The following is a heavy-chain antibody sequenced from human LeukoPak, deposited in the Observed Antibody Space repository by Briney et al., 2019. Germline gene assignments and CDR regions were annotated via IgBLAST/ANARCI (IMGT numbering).Heavy chain of an antibody. CDR1: GFTFSSYG. V-gene: IGHV3-30*18. CDR2: ISYDGSNK. J-gene: IGHJ4*02. Sequence: GRSLRLSCAASGFTFSSYGMHWVRQAPGKGLEWVAVISYDGSNKYYADSVKGRFTISRDNSKNTLYLQMNSLRAEDTAVYYCAKESYYYGSGSYLYLDYWGQGTLVTVSS. D-gene: IGHD3-10*01. CDR3: AKESYYYGSGSYLYLDY.